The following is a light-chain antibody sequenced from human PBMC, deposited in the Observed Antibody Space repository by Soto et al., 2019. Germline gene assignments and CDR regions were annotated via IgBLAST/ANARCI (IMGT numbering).Light chain of an antibody. Sequence: EIVLTQSPGILSLSPGERVTLSCRAIQSVSSSYLAWYQQKPGQAPRLLIYGASSRATGIPDRFSGSGSGTDFTLTISRLEPEDFAVYYCQQYGSSPWTFGQGTKVDIK. J-gene: IGKJ1*01. CDR3: QQYGSSPWT. V-gene: IGKV3-20*01. CDR2: GAS. CDR1: QSVSSSY.